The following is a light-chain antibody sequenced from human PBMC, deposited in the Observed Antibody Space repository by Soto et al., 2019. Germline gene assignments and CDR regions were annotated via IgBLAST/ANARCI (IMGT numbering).Light chain of an antibody. J-gene: IGKJ2*01. CDR1: QSVRSSY. CDR2: GAS. CDR3: QQYGSSPYT. V-gene: IGKV3-20*01. Sequence: EIVLMQSPGTLSLSPGERATLSCRASQSVRSSYLAWYQQKPGQAPRLLIYGASSRATGIPDRFSGSGSGTDFTLTISRLAPEDFAVYYCQQYGSSPYTFGQGTKLGIK.